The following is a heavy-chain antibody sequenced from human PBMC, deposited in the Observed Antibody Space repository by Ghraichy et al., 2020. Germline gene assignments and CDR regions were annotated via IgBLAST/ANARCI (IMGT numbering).Heavy chain of an antibody. J-gene: IGHJ4*02. V-gene: IGHV3-23*01. CDR3: GKDYPPLAD. Sequence: GGSLRLSCVASGFSLSNHAMAWVRQAPGKGLEWVSAIDRTGNIINYADSVRGRFTISKDNSKNTLYLQMNSLRTEDTALYYCGKDYPPLADWGQGTLVSVSS. CDR1: GFSLSNHA. CDR2: IDRTGNII.